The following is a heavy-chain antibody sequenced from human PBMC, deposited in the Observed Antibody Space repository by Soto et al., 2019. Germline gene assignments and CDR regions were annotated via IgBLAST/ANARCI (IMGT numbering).Heavy chain of an antibody. D-gene: IGHD3-16*01. CDR3: ATSRGFYAAMDV. J-gene: IGHJ6*02. Sequence: QVHLVQSGTEVQKPGSSVKVSCQASGGNFRDSAISWVRQAPGQGPEWMGGIMAVFGTATYAQKFQGRVTISADEFTTTADLDLSSLTSGDAAVYYGATSRGFYAAMDVWGQGTTVTVSS. V-gene: IGHV1-69*01. CDR2: IMAVFGTA. CDR1: GGNFRDSA.